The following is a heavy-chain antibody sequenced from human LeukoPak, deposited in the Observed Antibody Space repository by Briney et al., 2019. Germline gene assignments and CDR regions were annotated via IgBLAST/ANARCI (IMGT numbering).Heavy chain of an antibody. CDR3: AREGYDFWSGYYPA. D-gene: IGHD3-3*01. J-gene: IGHJ5*02. CDR1: GGSISSYY. Sequence: PSETLSLTCTVSGGSISSYYWSWIRQPPGKGLEWIGYIYYSGSTNYNPSLKGRVTISVDTSKNQFSLKLSSVTAADTAVYYCAREGYDFWSGYYPAWGQGTLVTVSS. V-gene: IGHV4-59*01. CDR2: IYYSGST.